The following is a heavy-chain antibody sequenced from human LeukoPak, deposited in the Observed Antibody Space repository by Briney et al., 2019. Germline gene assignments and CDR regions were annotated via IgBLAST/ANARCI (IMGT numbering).Heavy chain of an antibody. Sequence: GGSLRLSCAASGFTFSSYWMHWVRQAPGKGLVWVSRINSDGSSTSYADSVKGRFTISRDNAKNTLYLQMNSLRAEDTAVYYCARANSIVLMVCAIDWFDPWGQGTLVTVSS. V-gene: IGHV3-74*01. CDR2: INSDGSST. J-gene: IGHJ5*02. D-gene: IGHD2-8*01. CDR3: ARANSIVLMVCAIDWFDP. CDR1: GFTFSSYW.